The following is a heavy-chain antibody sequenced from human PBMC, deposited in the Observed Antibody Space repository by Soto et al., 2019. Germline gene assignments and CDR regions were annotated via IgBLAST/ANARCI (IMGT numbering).Heavy chain of an antibody. CDR2: INPNSGGT. CDR1: GYTFTGYY. Sequence: EASVKVSCKASGYTFTGYYMHWVRQAPGQGLEWMGWINPNSGGTNYAQKFQGWVTMTRDTSISTAYMELGRLRSDDTAVYYCARDGYYYDSSGYQSVYYFDYWGQGTRVTVSS. J-gene: IGHJ4*02. CDR3: ARDGYYYDSSGYQSVYYFDY. D-gene: IGHD3-22*01. V-gene: IGHV1-2*04.